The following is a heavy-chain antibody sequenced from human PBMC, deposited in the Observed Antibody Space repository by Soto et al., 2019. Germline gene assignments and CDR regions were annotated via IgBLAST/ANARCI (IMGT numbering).Heavy chain of an antibody. J-gene: IGHJ6*02. V-gene: IGHV4-59*11. Sequence: SETLSLTCTVSGGSISSHYWSWVRQAPGKGLEWIGHIYYRGSTSYNPSLRSRSTISVDTSNNQFSLKLNSVTTADTAVYYCARDGREASGMDVWGQGTKVTVYS. D-gene: IGHD1-26*01. CDR1: GGSISSHY. CDR2: IYYRGST. CDR3: ARDGREASGMDV.